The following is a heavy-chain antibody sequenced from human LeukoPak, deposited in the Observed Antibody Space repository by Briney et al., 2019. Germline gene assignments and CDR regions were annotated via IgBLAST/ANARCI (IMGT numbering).Heavy chain of an antibody. CDR2: ISPGDSDT. D-gene: IGHD6-19*01. V-gene: IGHV5-51*01. J-gene: IGHJ4*02. Sequence: GESLKISCKGSGYIFTTYWTGWVRQMPGKGLEWMGIISPGDSDTRYSPSFQGQVTISADKSITTSYLQWSSLKASDTAMYYCARRYSSGLYDYFDYWGQGTLVTVSS. CDR3: ARRYSSGLYDYFDY. CDR1: GYIFTTYW.